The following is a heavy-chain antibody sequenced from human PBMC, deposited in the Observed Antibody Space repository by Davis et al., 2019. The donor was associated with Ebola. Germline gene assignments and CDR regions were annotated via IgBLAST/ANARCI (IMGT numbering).Heavy chain of an antibody. D-gene: IGHD6-19*01. Sequence: MPSETLSLTCAVYGGSFSGYYWSWTRQPPGKGREWIGEINHSGSTNYNPSLKSRVTISVDTSKNQFSLKLSSVTAADTAVYYCARKHSGQIRWEYYYYYGMDVWGQGTTVTVSS. CDR2: INHSGST. V-gene: IGHV4-34*01. CDR1: GGSFSGYY. J-gene: IGHJ6*02. CDR3: ARKHSGQIRWEYYYYYGMDV.